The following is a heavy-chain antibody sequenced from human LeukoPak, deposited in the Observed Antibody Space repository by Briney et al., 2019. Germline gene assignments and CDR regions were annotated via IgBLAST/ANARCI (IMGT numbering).Heavy chain of an antibody. CDR2: ISTGSSAI. D-gene: IGHD6-19*01. J-gene: IGHJ4*02. CDR3: ARGPPRIAVAGTVFDY. CDR1: GFTFSSYT. Sequence: GGSLRLSCAASGFTFSSYTMNWVRQAPGKGLEWLSYISTGSSAIYYAASVKGRFTISRDNAKNSLYLQMNSLTDEDTAVYYCARGPPRIAVAGTVFDYWGQGTLVTVSS. V-gene: IGHV3-48*02.